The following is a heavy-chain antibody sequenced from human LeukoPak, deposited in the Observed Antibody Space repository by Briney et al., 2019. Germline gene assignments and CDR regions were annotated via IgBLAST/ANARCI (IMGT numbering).Heavy chain of an antibody. D-gene: IGHD3-3*01. V-gene: IGHV4-34*01. CDR3: ARSGGEYYDFWSGYPNFDY. CDR2: INHSGST. Sequence: QSSETLSLTCAVYGGSFSGCYWSWIRQPPGKGLEWIGEINHSGSTNYNPSLKSRVTISVDTSKNQFSLKLSSVTAADTAVYYCARSGGEYYDFWSGYPNFDYWGQGTLVTVSS. J-gene: IGHJ4*02. CDR1: GGSFSGCY.